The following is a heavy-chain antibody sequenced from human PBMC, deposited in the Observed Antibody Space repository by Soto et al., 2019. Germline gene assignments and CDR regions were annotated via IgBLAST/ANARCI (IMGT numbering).Heavy chain of an antibody. V-gene: IGHV3-30-3*01. CDR2: ISYDGSNK. Sequence: GSLRLSCAASGFTFSSYAMHWVRQAPGKGLEWVAVISYDGSNKYYADSVKGRFTISRDNSKNTLYLQMNSLRAEDTAVYYCARVPYYDFWSGYDFDYWGQGTLVTVSS. CDR3: ARVPYYDFWSGYDFDY. D-gene: IGHD3-3*01. CDR1: GFTFSSYA. J-gene: IGHJ4*02.